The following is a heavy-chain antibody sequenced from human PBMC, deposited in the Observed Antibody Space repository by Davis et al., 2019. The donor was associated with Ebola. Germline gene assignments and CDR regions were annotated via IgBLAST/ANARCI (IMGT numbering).Heavy chain of an antibody. Sequence: GESLKISCAASGFTFNSYVMSWVRQAPGKGLEWVANIKQDGSEKYYVDSVKGRFTISRDNAKNSLYLQMNSLRAEDTAVYYCARGDNWNYSGGMDVWGQGTTVTVSS. CDR2: IKQDGSEK. CDR1: GFTFNSYV. V-gene: IGHV3-7*01. D-gene: IGHD1-7*01. CDR3: ARGDNWNYSGGMDV. J-gene: IGHJ6*02.